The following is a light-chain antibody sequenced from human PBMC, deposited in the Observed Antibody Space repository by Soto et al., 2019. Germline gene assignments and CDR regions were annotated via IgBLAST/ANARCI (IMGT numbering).Light chain of an antibody. CDR1: QSVTSNS. CDR2: GAS. V-gene: IGKV3-20*01. CDR3: QHYGSSPRT. J-gene: IGKJ5*01. Sequence: IVLWQLLGTLSSSHGERATLSCRASQSVTSNSLAWYQQKVGRAPRVLIYGASNRATGIPDRFSGSGSGTDFTLTITRLEPEDFAVYFCQHYGSSPRTFGQGTRLEI.